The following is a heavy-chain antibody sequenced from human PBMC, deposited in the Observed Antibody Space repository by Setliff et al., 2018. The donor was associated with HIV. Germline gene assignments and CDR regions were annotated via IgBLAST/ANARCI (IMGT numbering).Heavy chain of an antibody. V-gene: IGHV4-59*01. CDR2: IYYSGTT. D-gene: IGHD3-22*01. CDR3: ARDSDGSSYYHFAH. CDR1: GGSISSYY. Sequence: SETLSLTCTVSGGSISSYYWSWIRQPPGKGLEWIGYIYYSGTTNYNPSLESRVSISVDTSKNQLSLKLKSVTAADTAVYYCARDSDGSSYYHFAHWSQGTLVTVSS. J-gene: IGHJ4*02.